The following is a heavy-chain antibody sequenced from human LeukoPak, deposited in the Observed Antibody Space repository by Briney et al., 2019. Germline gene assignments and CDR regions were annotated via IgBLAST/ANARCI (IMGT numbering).Heavy chain of an antibody. CDR3: AKDYSYGTNYFDY. J-gene: IGHJ4*02. CDR1: GFTFDDYA. D-gene: IGHD5-18*01. CDR2: ISWNSGSI. Sequence: GGSLRLSCAASGFTFDDYAMHWVRQAPGKGLEWVSGISWNSGSIGYADSVRGRFTISRDNAKNSLYLQMNSLRAEDTALYYCAKDYSYGTNYFDYWGQGTLVTVSS. V-gene: IGHV3-9*01.